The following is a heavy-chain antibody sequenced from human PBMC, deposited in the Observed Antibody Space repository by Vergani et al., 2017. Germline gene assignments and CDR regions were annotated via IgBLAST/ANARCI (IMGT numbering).Heavy chain of an antibody. CDR2: FCLSGGST. Sequence: EVQLLESGGGLVHPGGSLPLSSPPSVFTFTTFPIPSLRPPPPPALACVSPFCLSGGSTYYADSVKGRFTIARDNSKNTLYLQMNSLRAEDTAVYYCAXSRGTYYDFWSGKNWFDPWGQGTLVTVSS. CDR1: VFTFTTFP. D-gene: IGHD3-3*01. CDR3: AXSRGTYYDFWSGKNWFDP. V-gene: IGHV3-23*01. J-gene: IGHJ5*02.